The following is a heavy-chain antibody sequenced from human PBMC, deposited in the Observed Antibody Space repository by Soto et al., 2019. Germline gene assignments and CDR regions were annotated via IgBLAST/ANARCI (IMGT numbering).Heavy chain of an antibody. D-gene: IGHD3-16*01. Sequence: GGSLRLSCAASGFTFSSYAMSWVRQAPGKGLEWVSAISGSGGSTYYADSVKGRFTISRDNSKNTLYLQMNSLRAEDTAVYYCANPLGLGNPPSSFYYWGQGTLVTVSS. CDR1: GFTFSSYA. CDR3: ANPLGLGNPPSSFYY. V-gene: IGHV3-23*01. J-gene: IGHJ4*02. CDR2: ISGSGGST.